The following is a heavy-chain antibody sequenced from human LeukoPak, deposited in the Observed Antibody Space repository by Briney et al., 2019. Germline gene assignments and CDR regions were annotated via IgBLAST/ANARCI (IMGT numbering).Heavy chain of an antibody. J-gene: IGHJ4*02. CDR1: GFTFSSYG. CDR2: INEGGGNT. V-gene: IGHV3-23*01. CDR3: ATLYYGEGWGISGYRYYFEY. D-gene: IGHD3-16*01. Sequence: GGSLRLSCSASGFTFSSYGMSWFRQAPGRGLEWVSDINEGGGNTHYVDSVKGRFTISRDNAKNTLFLQMNSLRAEDTAVYYCATLYYGEGWGISGYRYYFEYWGQGTLVTVSS.